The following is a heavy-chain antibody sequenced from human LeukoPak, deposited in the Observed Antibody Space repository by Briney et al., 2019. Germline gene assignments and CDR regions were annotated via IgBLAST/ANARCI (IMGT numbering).Heavy chain of an antibody. Sequence: ASVKVSCKASGYTFTSYGISWVRQAPGQGLEWMGWISAYNGNTNYAQKLQGRVTMTTDTSTSTAYMELRSLRSDDTAVYYCARGEGRDIVVVPAAYFDYWGQGTLVTVSS. D-gene: IGHD2-2*01. CDR2: ISAYNGNT. CDR1: GYTFTSYG. J-gene: IGHJ4*02. V-gene: IGHV1-18*01. CDR3: ARGEGRDIVVVPAAYFDY.